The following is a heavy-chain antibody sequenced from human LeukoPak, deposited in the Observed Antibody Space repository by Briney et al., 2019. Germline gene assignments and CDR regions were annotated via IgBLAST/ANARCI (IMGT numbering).Heavy chain of an antibody. CDR2: VRNDGSDT. J-gene: IGHJ4*02. CDR1: GLTFTSHG. Sequence: GGSLRLSCTTSGLTFTSHGFHWLRQVVGKGLEWVAFVRNDGSDTYHANSVKGRFSISRDDSKNTLYLQMNSLRPEDTAIYYCARDRGKDYFDSWGQGTQVTVSS. CDR3: ARDRGKDYFDS. D-gene: IGHD4-23*01. V-gene: IGHV3-30*02.